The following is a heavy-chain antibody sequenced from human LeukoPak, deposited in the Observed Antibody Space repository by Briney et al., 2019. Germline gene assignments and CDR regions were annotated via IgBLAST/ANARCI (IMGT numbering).Heavy chain of an antibody. V-gene: IGHV3-30*02. J-gene: IGHJ4*02. Sequence: GGSLRLSCAASGFIFSSYGMHWVRQAPGKGLEWVAFIRYDGSRKYYADSVKGRFTISRDNAKNSLYLQMNSLRAEDTAVYYCARDGGEWEQDYWGQGTLVTVSS. CDR1: GFIFSSYG. D-gene: IGHD1-26*01. CDR3: ARDGGEWEQDY. CDR2: IRYDGSRK.